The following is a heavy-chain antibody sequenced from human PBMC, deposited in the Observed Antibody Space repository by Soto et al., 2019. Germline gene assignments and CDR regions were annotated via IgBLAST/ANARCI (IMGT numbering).Heavy chain of an antibody. CDR1: GYTFTTYD. CDR2: MNPNSGNT. J-gene: IGHJ4*02. CDR3: ARDASGWYELDY. V-gene: IGHV1-8*01. D-gene: IGHD6-19*01. Sequence: QVQLVQSGAEVKKPGASVKVSCKASGYTFTTYDINWVRQATGQGLEWMGWMNPNSGNTGYAEKFQGRVTMTRNTSISTAYMELSSLRSEDTAVYYCARDASGWYELDYWGQGILVTVSS.